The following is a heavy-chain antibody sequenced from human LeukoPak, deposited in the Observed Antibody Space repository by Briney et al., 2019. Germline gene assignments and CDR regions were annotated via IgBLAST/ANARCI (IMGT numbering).Heavy chain of an antibody. CDR1: GDSISSSSYY. J-gene: IGHJ4*02. CDR3: ARGRSEYSGYDLPDY. CDR2: IYYSGST. Sequence: SETLSLTCTVSGDSISSSSYYWGWIRQPPGRGLEWIGSIYYSGSTYYNPSLKSRVTISVDTSKNQFSLKLSSVTAADTAVYYCARGRSEYSGYDLPDYWGQGTLVTVSS. V-gene: IGHV4-39*01. D-gene: IGHD5-12*01.